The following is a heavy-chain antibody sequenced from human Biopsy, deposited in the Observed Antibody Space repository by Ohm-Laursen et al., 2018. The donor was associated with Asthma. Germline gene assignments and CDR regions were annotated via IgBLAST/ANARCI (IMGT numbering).Heavy chain of an antibody. CDR3: VRHQYSSSWSTFDY. Sequence: GTLSLTCSVSGGSITSSSYYWGWIRQTPGKGLEWLGDTHHSGYTNYNPSLSSRLTLSVDTSKNQFSLRLTSVTAADTAVYFCVRHQYSSSWSTFDYWGQGALVTVSS. J-gene: IGHJ4*02. V-gene: IGHV4-39*01. CDR1: GGSITSSSYY. CDR2: THHSGYT. D-gene: IGHD3-22*01.